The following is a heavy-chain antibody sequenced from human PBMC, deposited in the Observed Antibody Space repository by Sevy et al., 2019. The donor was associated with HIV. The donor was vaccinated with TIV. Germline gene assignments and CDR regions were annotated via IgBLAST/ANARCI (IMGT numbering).Heavy chain of an antibody. Sequence: GGSLRLSCAASGFTLSSYDMSWVRQAPGKGLEWVSAISSSGGSTYYADSVKGRFTISRDNSKNTLYLQMNSLRAEDTAVYYCAKETTQYYYGSGSSHNWFDPWGQGSLVTVSS. V-gene: IGHV3-23*01. CDR2: ISSSGGST. CDR3: AKETTQYYYGSGSSHNWFDP. J-gene: IGHJ5*02. D-gene: IGHD3-10*01. CDR1: GFTLSSYD.